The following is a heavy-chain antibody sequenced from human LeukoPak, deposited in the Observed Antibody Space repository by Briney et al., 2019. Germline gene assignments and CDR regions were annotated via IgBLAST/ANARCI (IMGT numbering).Heavy chain of an antibody. V-gene: IGHV3-23*01. Sequence: QAGGSLRLSCAASGFTFSSYAMSWVRQAPGKGLEWVSAISGSGGSTYYADSVKGRFTISRDNSKNTLYLQMNSLRAEDTAVYYCAKDGDSSGWYRFPFDYWGQGTLVTVSS. CDR3: AKDGDSSGWYRFPFDY. CDR1: GFTFSSYA. D-gene: IGHD6-19*01. CDR2: ISGSGGST. J-gene: IGHJ4*02.